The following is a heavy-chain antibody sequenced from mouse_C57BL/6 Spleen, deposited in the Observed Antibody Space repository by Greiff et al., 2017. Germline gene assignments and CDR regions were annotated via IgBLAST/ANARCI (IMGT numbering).Heavy chain of an antibody. Sequence: EVQVVESGGGLVKPGGSLKLSCAASGFTFSSYAMSWVRQTPEKRLEWVATISDGGSYTYYPDNVKGRFTISRDNAKNNLYLQMSHLKSEDTAMYYCARDRSYYGKGYFDYWGQGTTLTVSS. CDR3: ARDRSYYGKGYFDY. D-gene: IGHD2-10*01. J-gene: IGHJ2*01. V-gene: IGHV5-4*01. CDR2: ISDGGSYT. CDR1: GFTFSSYA.